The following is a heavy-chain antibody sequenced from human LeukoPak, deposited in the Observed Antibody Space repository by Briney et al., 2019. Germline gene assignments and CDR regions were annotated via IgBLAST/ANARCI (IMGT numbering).Heavy chain of an antibody. Sequence: PGGSLRLSCEASGFRFSDFGLHWVRQAPGKGLEWVAFIRSEENRFYYLPSLRGRFTISRDNSKNTLFLQMSSMRHEDTALYYCARGAGTYYGADTFDLWGQGTMVTVSS. J-gene: IGHJ3*01. CDR2: IRSEENRF. CDR1: GFRFSDFG. D-gene: IGHD1-26*01. CDR3: ARGAGTYYGADTFDL. V-gene: IGHV3-30*02.